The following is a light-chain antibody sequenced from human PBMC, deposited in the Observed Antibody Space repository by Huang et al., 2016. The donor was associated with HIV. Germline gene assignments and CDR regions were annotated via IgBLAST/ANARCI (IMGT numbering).Light chain of an antibody. Sequence: EIVLTQSPATLSLSPGERATLSCRASQSVSSYLAGYQQKPGQAPRLLIYEASNRATGIPARFSGSGSGTDFTLTISSLEPEDFAVYYCQQRSNWSFGQGTKVEIK. V-gene: IGKV3-11*01. J-gene: IGKJ1*01. CDR2: EAS. CDR1: QSVSSY. CDR3: QQRSNWS.